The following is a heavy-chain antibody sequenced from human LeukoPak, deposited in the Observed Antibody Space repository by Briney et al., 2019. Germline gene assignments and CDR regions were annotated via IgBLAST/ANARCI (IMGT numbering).Heavy chain of an antibody. CDR2: ISYDGSNK. CDR1: GFTFSSYA. J-gene: IGHJ4*02. V-gene: IGHV3-30-3*01. Sequence: GRSLRLSCAASGFTFSSYAMHWVRQAPGKGLEWVAAISYDGSNKYYADSVKGRFTISRDNSKNTLYLQMNSLRAEDTAVYYCAKDDLMPTFDYWGQGTLVTVSS. CDR3: AKDDLMPTFDY. D-gene: IGHD2-2*01.